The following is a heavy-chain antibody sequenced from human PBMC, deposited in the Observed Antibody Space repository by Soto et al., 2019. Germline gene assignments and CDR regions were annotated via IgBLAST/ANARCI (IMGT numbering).Heavy chain of an antibody. CDR3: ARSPKSSSSSYYYYYMDV. Sequence: GGSLRLSCAASGFTFSIYSMNWVRQAPGKGLEWVSSISSSSSYIYYADSVKGRFTISRDNAKNSLYLQMNSLRAEDTAVYYCARSPKSSSSSYYYYYMDVWGKGTTVTVSS. V-gene: IGHV3-21*01. CDR1: GFTFSIYS. CDR2: ISSSSSYI. D-gene: IGHD6-6*01. J-gene: IGHJ6*03.